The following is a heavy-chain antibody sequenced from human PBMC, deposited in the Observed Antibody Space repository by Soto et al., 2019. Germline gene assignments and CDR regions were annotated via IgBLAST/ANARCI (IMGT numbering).Heavy chain of an antibody. Sequence: GGSLRLSCAAPGFTFSSYGMHWVRQAPGKGLEWVAVIWYDGSNKYYADSVKGRFTISRDNSKNTLYLQMNSLRAEDTAVYYCARDYSSYGPFDYWGQGTLVTVSS. CDR2: IWYDGSNK. J-gene: IGHJ4*02. V-gene: IGHV3-33*01. CDR3: ARDYSSYGPFDY. D-gene: IGHD5-18*01. CDR1: GFTFSSYG.